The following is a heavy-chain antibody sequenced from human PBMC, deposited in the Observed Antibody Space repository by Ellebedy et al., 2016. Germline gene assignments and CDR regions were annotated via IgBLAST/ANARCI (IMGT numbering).Heavy chain of an antibody. J-gene: IGHJ4*02. CDR3: ARGRLTMVRGVIIDY. Sequence: SETLSLTCAVYGGSFRGYYWSWIRQPPGKGLEWIGEINHSGSTNYNPSLKSRVTISVDTSKNQFSLKLSSVTAADTAVYYCARGRLTMVRGVIIDYWGQGTLVTVSS. V-gene: IGHV4-34*01. CDR2: INHSGST. D-gene: IGHD3-10*01. CDR1: GGSFRGYY.